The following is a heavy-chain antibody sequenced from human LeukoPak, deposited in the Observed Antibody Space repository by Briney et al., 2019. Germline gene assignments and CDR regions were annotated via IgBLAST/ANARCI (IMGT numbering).Heavy chain of an antibody. D-gene: IGHD2/OR15-2a*01. CDR2: ISPDGSSA. CDR3: ARVSFCPRCHFDY. Sequence: GGSLRLSCAASGFTFSSYWMHWVRHAPGKGLVWVARISPDGSSALSADSVRGRFTISRDNADNTLYLQLNSLRAEDTAVYYCARVSFCPRCHFDYWGQGTLVTVSS. J-gene: IGHJ4*02. CDR1: GFTFSSYW. V-gene: IGHV3-74*03.